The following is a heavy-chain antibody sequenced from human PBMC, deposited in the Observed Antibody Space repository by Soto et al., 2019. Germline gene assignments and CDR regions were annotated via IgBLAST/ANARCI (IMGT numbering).Heavy chain of an antibody. V-gene: IGHV4-4*07. CDR1: GGSISSYY. D-gene: IGHD3-10*01. Sequence: SETLSLTCTVSGGSISSYYLSWIRQPAGKGLEWIGRIYTSGSTNYNPSLKSRVTMSVDTSKNQFSLKLSSVTAADTAVYYCAGSYGSGSYVGYYYGMDVWGQGTTVTVSS. CDR2: IYTSGST. CDR3: AGSYGSGSYVGYYYGMDV. J-gene: IGHJ6*02.